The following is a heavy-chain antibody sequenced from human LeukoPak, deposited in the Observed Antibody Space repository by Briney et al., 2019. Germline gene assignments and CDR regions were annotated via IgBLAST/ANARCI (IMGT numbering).Heavy chain of an antibody. V-gene: IGHV3-48*02. D-gene: IGHD1-26*01. CDR1: GFTFSSYS. CDR2: ITASGTAM. CDR3: ASSGSYRFDY. Sequence: GSLRLSCAASGFTFSSYSMNWVRQAPGKGLEWVSHITASGTAMFYADSVKGRFTISRGNAKNSLYLQMSSLRDEDTAVYYCASSGSYRFDYWGQGTLVTVSS. J-gene: IGHJ4*02.